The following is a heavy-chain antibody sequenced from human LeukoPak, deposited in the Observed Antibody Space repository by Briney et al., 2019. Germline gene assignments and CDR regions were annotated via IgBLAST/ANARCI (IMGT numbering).Heavy chain of an antibody. J-gene: IGHJ6*03. D-gene: IGHD3-9*01. Sequence: GGSLRLSCAASGFTFSSYSMNWVRQAPGKGLEWVSSISSSSSYIYYADSVKGRFTISRDNAKNSLYLQMNSLRAEDTAVYYCAKAGGTGNSGYYYMDVWGKGTTVTISS. CDR3: AKAGGTGNSGYYYMDV. CDR2: ISSSSSYI. V-gene: IGHV3-21*01. CDR1: GFTFSSYS.